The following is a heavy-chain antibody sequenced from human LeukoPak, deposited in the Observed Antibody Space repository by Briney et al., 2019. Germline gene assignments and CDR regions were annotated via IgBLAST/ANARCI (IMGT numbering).Heavy chain of an antibody. Sequence: GGSLRLSCAASGFTFSSYSMNWVRPAPGKGLEWVSSISSSSSYIYYADSVKGRFTISRDNAKNSLYLQMNSLRAEDTAVYYCARERIAVAGSYYFDYWGQGTLVTVSS. CDR2: ISSSSSYI. D-gene: IGHD6-13*01. CDR1: GFTFSSYS. V-gene: IGHV3-21*01. J-gene: IGHJ4*02. CDR3: ARERIAVAGSYYFDY.